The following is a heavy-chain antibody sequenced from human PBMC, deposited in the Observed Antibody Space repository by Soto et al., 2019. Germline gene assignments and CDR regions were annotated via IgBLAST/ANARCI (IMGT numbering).Heavy chain of an antibody. Sequence: EVQLLESGGGLVQPGGSLRLSCAASGFTISNYAMGWVRQAPGKGLEWVSSLSGSGDNTYYANSVKGRVTISRDNYRDNTKIRLYRQMIRLRAVGTAIDYCTSSASWYTFGYWGQGALVTLS. D-gene: IGHD6-13*01. CDR3: TSSASWYTFGY. V-gene: IGHV3-23*01. J-gene: IGHJ4*02. CDR1: GFTISNYA. CDR2: LSGSGDNT.